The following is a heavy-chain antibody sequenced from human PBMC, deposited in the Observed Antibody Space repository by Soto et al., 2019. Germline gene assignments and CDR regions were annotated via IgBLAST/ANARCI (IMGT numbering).Heavy chain of an antibody. D-gene: IGHD3-3*01. V-gene: IGHV4-39*01. J-gene: IGHJ5*02. CDR2: VYYSGGT. CDR3: ARHFRSYSGCYHWFYP. Sequence: QVQLRESGPGLVKPSETLSLTCTVSGDSVSSGSFYWGWFRQPPEKGLEGIGSVYYSGGTNQNPSLKSRGTISSDTAKNQFSLKLSSVTAADTAIYYCARHFRSYSGCYHWFYPWGQGTLVTVSS. CDR1: GDSVSSGSFY.